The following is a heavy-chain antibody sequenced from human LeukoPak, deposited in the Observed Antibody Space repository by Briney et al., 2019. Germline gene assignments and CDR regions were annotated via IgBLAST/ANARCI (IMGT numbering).Heavy chain of an antibody. J-gene: IGHJ4*02. CDR2: IYNNGDNT. D-gene: IGHD3-3*01. CDR1: GFSFMNYA. Sequence: PGGSLRLSCAASGFSFMNYAMNWVRQAPGKGLEWVADIYNNGDNTYYTDSVKGRFTISRDNSKNTLYLQMNSLRAEDTALYYCAKSGARWSHFDYWGQGTLVTVSS. CDR3: AKSGARWSHFDY. V-gene: IGHV3-23*01.